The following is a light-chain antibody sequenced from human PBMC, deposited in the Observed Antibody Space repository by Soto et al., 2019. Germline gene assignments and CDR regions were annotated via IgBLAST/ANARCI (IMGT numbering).Light chain of an antibody. CDR3: HQYGSTPFT. CDR1: QSVSTTY. V-gene: IGKV3-20*01. Sequence: EIVLTQSPGTLSLSPGDRATLSCRASQSVSTTYLAWYQQSLGQAPRLLIYGASSRATGIPDRFSGNGSGTDFTLTISRLEPEDFAVYSCHQYGSTPFTFGPGTKVDIK. J-gene: IGKJ3*01. CDR2: GAS.